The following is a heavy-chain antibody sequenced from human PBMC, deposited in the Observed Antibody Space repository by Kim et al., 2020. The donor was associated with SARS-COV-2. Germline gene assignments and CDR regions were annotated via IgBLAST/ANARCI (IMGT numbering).Heavy chain of an antibody. CDR3: AREFRTPEFSPYYYYGMDV. CDR2: INTNTGNP. D-gene: IGHD1-1*01. J-gene: IGHJ6*02. V-gene: IGHV7-4-1*02. Sequence: ASVKVSCKASGYTFTSYAMNWVRQAPGQGLEWMGWINTNTGNPTYAQGFTGRFVFSLDTSVSTAYLQISSLKAEDTAVYYCAREFRTPEFSPYYYYGMDVWGQGTTVTVSS. CDR1: GYTFTSYA.